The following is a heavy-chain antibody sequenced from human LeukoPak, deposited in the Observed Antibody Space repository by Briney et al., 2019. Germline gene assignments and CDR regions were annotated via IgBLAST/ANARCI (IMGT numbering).Heavy chain of an antibody. CDR1: GYTFTGYY. Sequence: ASVKVSCKASGYTFTGYYMHWVRQAPGQGLEWMGWINPNSGGTNYAQRFQGRVTMTRDTSISTAYMELSRLRSDDTAVYYCARSALTLGDSRASDYWGQGTLVTVSS. CDR2: INPNSGGT. J-gene: IGHJ4*02. V-gene: IGHV1-2*02. D-gene: IGHD1-26*01. CDR3: ARSALTLGDSRASDY.